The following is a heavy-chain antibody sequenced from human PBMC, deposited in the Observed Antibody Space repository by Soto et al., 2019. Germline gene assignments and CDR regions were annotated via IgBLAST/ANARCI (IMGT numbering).Heavy chain of an antibody. J-gene: IGHJ4*02. CDR3: ARAPAYCGGDCYFGTEY. D-gene: IGHD2-21*02. Sequence: GGSLRLSCAASGFTFSSYAMHWVRQAPGKGLEWVAVISYDGSNKYYADSVKGRFTISRDNSKNTLYLKMNSLRAEDTAVYYCARAPAYCGGDCYFGTEYWGQGTVVTV. V-gene: IGHV3-30-3*01. CDR2: ISYDGSNK. CDR1: GFTFSSYA.